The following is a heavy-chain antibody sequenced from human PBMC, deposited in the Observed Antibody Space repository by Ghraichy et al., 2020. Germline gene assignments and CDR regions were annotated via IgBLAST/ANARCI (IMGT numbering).Heavy chain of an antibody. CDR3: ARDEWGVATFFKY. D-gene: IGHD5-12*01. Sequence: GGSLRLSCAASGFTFNSYWMHWVRQAPGKGLVWVSRINSDGSSTSYADSVKGRFTISRDNAKNTLYLQLNSLRAEDTAVYYCARDEWGVATFFKYWGQGTLVTVSS. V-gene: IGHV3-74*01. CDR1: GFTFNSYW. J-gene: IGHJ4*02. CDR2: INSDGSST.